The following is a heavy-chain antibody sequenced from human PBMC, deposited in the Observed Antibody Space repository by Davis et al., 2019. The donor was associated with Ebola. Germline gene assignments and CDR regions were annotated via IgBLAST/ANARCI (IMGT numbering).Heavy chain of an antibody. CDR1: GGSISSGDYF. CDR2: IYYSGNA. J-gene: IGHJ3*01. V-gene: IGHV4-30-4*02. Sequence: MPSETLSLTCTVSGGSISSGDYFWSWIRQPPGKGLEWIGYIYYSGNAYYNPSLKSRVTISVDTSKNQFSLKLTSVTAADTAVYYCAKGSSGWYAAFDVWGQGTMVTVSS. D-gene: IGHD6-19*01. CDR3: AKGSSGWYAAFDV.